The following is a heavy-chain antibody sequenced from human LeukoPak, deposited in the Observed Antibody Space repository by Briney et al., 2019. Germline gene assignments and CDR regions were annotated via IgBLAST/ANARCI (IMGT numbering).Heavy chain of an antibody. CDR1: GLTVSSNY. CDR3: ARGVYYGSGSYIGDP. D-gene: IGHD3-10*01. J-gene: IGHJ5*02. Sequence: PGGSLRLSCAASGLTVSSNYMSWVRQAPGKGLEWVSVIYSGGSTYYADSVKGRFTISRDNSKNTLYLQMNSLRADDTAVYYCARGVYYGSGSYIGDPWGQGTLVTVSS. V-gene: IGHV3-53*01. CDR2: IYSGGST.